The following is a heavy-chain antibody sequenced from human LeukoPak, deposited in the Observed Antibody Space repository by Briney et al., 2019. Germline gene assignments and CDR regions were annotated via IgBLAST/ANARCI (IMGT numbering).Heavy chain of an antibody. CDR1: GYIFTHNW. CDR3: ARQTRDGSGSRGYSFDF. J-gene: IGHJ4*02. Sequence: GDSLKISCKGSGYIFTHNWIGWVRQMPGKGLEWMGIIYPGDSDTRYSPSFEGQVTISVDKSISTAYLQWSSLKASDTAMYYCARQTRDGSGSRGYSFDFWGQGTLVTVSS. CDR2: IYPGDSDT. D-gene: IGHD3-10*01. V-gene: IGHV5-51*01.